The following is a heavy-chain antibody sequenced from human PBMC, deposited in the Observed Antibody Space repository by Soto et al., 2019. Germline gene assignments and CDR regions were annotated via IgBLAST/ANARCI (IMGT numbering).Heavy chain of an antibody. CDR3: ARAPLSLRGVSEFDP. V-gene: IGHV4-59*01. CDR2: ISYSGST. D-gene: IGHD2-8*01. J-gene: IGHJ5*02. Sequence: SETLSLTCSASGGSTTAYYLNWIRQPPGQGLEWIGYISYSGSTNYNPSLQSRVTISMDSSKSQFSLRLTSVTAADSALYYCARAPLSLRGVSEFDPWGQGTVVTVSS. CDR1: GGSTTAYY.